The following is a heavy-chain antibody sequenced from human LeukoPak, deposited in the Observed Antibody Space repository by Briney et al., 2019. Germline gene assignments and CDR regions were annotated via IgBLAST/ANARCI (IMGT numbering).Heavy chain of an antibody. D-gene: IGHD6-6*01. CDR2: IYYSGST. Sequence: GSLRLSCAASGFTFSSYAMSWVRQAPGKGLEWIGSIYYSGSTYYNPSLKSRVTISVDTSKNQFSLKLSSVTAADTAVYYCARESRPPYWFDPWGQGTLVTVSS. V-gene: IGHV4-39*07. CDR3: ARESRPPYWFDP. J-gene: IGHJ5*02. CDR1: GFTFSSYA.